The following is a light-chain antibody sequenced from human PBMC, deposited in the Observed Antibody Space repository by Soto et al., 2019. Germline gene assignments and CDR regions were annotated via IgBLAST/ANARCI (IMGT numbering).Light chain of an antibody. CDR2: DAS. V-gene: IGKV1-5*01. CDR1: QSISSW. Sequence: DIQMTQSPSTLSATAGNRVTITCRASQSISSWLAWYQQKPGKAPKLLIYDASNLESGVPSRFSGSGSGTDFTLTISSLQPEDFATYYCLQNYNYPLTFGGGTKVDIK. CDR3: LQNYNYPLT. J-gene: IGKJ4*01.